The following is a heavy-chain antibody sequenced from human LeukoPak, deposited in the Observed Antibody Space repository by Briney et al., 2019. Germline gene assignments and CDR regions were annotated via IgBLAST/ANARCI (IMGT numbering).Heavy chain of an antibody. CDR1: GGSISSGGYS. CDR3: ARHVFVATDAFDI. CDR2: IYHSGST. V-gene: IGHV4-30-2*01. J-gene: IGHJ3*02. Sequence: PSQTLSLTCAVSGGSISSGGYSWSWIRQPPGKGLEWIGYIYHSGSTYYNPSLKSRVTISVDRSKNQFSLKLSSVTAADTAVYYCARHVFVATDAFDIWGQGTMVTVST. D-gene: IGHD1-26*01.